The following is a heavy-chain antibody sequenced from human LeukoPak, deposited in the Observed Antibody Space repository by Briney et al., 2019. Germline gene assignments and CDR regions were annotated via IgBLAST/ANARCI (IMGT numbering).Heavy chain of an antibody. V-gene: IGHV4-30-2*01. CDR1: GGSISSGGYY. D-gene: IGHD6-13*01. J-gene: IGHJ4*02. Sequence: PSETLSLTCTVSGGSISSGGYYWSWIQQPPGKGLEWIGYIYHSGSTYYNPSLKSRVTISVDRSKNQFSLKLSSVTAADTAVYYCARVEGGAAADWGQGTLVTVSS. CDR3: ARVEGGAAAD. CDR2: IYHSGST.